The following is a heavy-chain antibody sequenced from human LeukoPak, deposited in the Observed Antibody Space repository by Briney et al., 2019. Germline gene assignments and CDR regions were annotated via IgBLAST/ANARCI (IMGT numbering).Heavy chain of an antibody. CDR2: IIPISGTA. V-gene: IGHV1-69*06. CDR1: GGTFSSYA. D-gene: IGHD6-6*01. Sequence: SVKVSCKASGGTFSSYAISWVRQAPGQGLEWMGGIIPISGTANYAQKFQGRVTITADKSTSTAYMELSSLRSEDTAVYYCARDSRKTEYSSSWYYYYYMDVWGKGTTVTVSS. CDR3: ARDSRKTEYSSSWYYYYYMDV. J-gene: IGHJ6*03.